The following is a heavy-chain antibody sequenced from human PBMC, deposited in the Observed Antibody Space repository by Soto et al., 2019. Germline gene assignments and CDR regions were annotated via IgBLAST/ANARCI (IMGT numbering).Heavy chain of an antibody. CDR1: GYTFTNYD. V-gene: IGHV1-18*04. D-gene: IGHD1-1*01. CDR2: ISTERDLT. J-gene: IGHJ2*01. CDR3: ARDPTANRASVYFDL. Sequence: QVRLVQSEGEVKKPGASAKVSCRASGYTFTNYDISWVRQVPGQGLEWMGWISTERDLTKYAQKFQGRVTMTTDTFTNTAYMELKSLRFDDAAVYYCARDPTANRASVYFDLWGRGTLVNVSS.